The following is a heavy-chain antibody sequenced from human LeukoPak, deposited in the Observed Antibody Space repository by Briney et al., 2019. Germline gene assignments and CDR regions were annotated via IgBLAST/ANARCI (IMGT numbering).Heavy chain of an antibody. Sequence: ASVKVSCKASGGTFSSYAISWVRRAPGQGLEWMGGIIPIFGTANYAQKFQGRVTITADTSTSTAYMELRSLGSDDTAVYYCARDLTHRRNYDSTGYQIVPAFWGQGTLVTVSS. CDR2: IIPIFGTA. D-gene: IGHD3-22*01. V-gene: IGHV1-69*06. CDR1: GGTFSSYA. CDR3: ARDLTHRRNYDSTGYQIVPAF. J-gene: IGHJ4*02.